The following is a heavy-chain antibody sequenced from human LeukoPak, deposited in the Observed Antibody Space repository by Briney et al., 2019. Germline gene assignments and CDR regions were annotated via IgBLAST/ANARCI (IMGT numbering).Heavy chain of an antibody. D-gene: IGHD3-10*01. J-gene: IGHJ5*02. CDR1: GFTFSSYA. V-gene: IGHV3-23*01. CDR2: ISGSGDST. CDR3: ARGYGSGSYYPLGDWFDP. Sequence: PGGSLRLSCAASGFTFSSYAMSWVRQAPGKGLEWVSAISGSGDSTYHADSVKGRFTISRDNSKNTLYLQMNSLRAEDTAVYYCARGYGSGSYYPLGDWFDPWGQGTLVTVSS.